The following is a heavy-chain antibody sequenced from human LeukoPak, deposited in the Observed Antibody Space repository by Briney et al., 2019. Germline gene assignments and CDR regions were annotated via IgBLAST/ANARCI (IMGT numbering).Heavy chain of an antibody. Sequence: GGSLRLSCAASGFTLSNAWMSWVRQAPGKGMEWVGRIKSKTDGGTTDYAAPEKGKFTISRDDSKNTLYLQMNSLKTGDTAVYYCTTAWWELLRDNYYYMDVWGKGTTVTVSS. J-gene: IGHJ6*03. V-gene: IGHV3-15*01. CDR3: TTAWWELLRDNYYYMDV. CDR1: GFTLSNAW. CDR2: IKSKTDGGTT. D-gene: IGHD1-26*01.